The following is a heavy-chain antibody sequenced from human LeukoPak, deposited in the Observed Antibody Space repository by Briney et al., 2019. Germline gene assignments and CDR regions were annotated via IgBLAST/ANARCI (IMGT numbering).Heavy chain of an antibody. CDR2: IRNKAYNYAT. Sequence: PGGSLRLSCAASGFTFSDSAIHWVGQASGKGLEWVGRIRNKAYNYATTFAASVKGRFTISRDDSKNTAYLQMSSLKPEDTAVYYCVSRSRFSSSSPFDYWGQGTLVTVSS. CDR3: VSRSRFSSSSPFDY. J-gene: IGHJ4*02. V-gene: IGHV3-73*01. D-gene: IGHD6-6*01. CDR1: GFTFSDSA.